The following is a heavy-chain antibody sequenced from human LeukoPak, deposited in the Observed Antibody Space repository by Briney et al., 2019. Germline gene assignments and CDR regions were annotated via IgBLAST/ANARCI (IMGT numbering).Heavy chain of an antibody. Sequence: SETLSLTCTVSGGSISSYYWSWIRQPAGKGLEWIGRIYTSGSTNYNPSLKSRVTMSVDTSKNQFSLKLSSVTAADTDVYYCARMYSSGWYVSFDWGQGTLVTVSS. CDR3: ARMYSSGWYVSFD. J-gene: IGHJ4*02. V-gene: IGHV4-4*07. CDR1: GGSISSYY. CDR2: IYTSGST. D-gene: IGHD6-19*01.